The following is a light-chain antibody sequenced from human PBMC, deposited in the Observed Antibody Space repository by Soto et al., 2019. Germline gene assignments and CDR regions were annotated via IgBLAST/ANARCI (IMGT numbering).Light chain of an antibody. J-gene: IGLJ3*02. CDR3: QSYDSSLSGSNWV. V-gene: IGLV1-40*01. CDR2: GNS. CDR1: SSNIGAGYD. Sequence: QSALTQPPSVSGAPGQRVTISCTGSSSNIGAGYDVHWYQQLPGTAPKLLIYGNSNRPSGVPDRFSGSKSGTSASLAITGLQAEDEADYYCQSYDSSLSGSNWVFGGGTKVTVL.